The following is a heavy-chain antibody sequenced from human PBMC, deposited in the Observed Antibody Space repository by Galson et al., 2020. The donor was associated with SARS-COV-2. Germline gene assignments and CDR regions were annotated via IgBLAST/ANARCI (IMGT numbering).Heavy chain of an antibody. CDR2: INPSGCST. Sequence: ASVKVSCKASGYTFTSYYMHWVRQAPGQGLEWMGIINPSGCSTSYAQKFQGRVTMTRDTSTSTVYMELSSLRSEDMAVYYCAREAEAGYDFWSGYYGYYYYYMDVWGKGTTVTVSS. V-gene: IGHV1-46*01. D-gene: IGHD3-3*01. CDR3: AREAEAGYDFWSGYYGYYYYYMDV. CDR1: GYTFTSYY. J-gene: IGHJ6*03.